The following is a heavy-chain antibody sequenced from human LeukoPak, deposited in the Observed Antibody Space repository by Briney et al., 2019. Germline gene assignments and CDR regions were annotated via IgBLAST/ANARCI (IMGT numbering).Heavy chain of an antibody. Sequence: PSETLSLTCAVSGGSISSSNWWSWVRQPPGKGLEWIGEIYHSGSTKHNPSLKSRVTISVDKSKNQFSLKLSSVTAADTAVYYCARVVAGNFFAFDIWGQGTMVTVSS. CDR1: GGSISSSNW. J-gene: IGHJ3*02. CDR3: ARVVAGNFFAFDI. V-gene: IGHV4-4*02. D-gene: IGHD6-19*01. CDR2: IYHSGST.